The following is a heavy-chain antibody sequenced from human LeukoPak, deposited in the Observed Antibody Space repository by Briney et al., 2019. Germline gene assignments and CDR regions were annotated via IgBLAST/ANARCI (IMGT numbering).Heavy chain of an antibody. J-gene: IGHJ4*02. CDR1: GFTFSNYG. V-gene: IGHV3-30*02. D-gene: IGHD1-26*01. Sequence: PGGSLRLSCAASGFTFSNYGMHWVRQVPGKGLEWVAAIWFDGIRKYYADSVKGRLTISRDNSKNTLYLQMNSLRAEDTAVYYCAKGHYSVSSISHGGFDYWGQGTLVIVSS. CDR2: IWFDGIRK. CDR3: AKGHYSVSSISHGGFDY.